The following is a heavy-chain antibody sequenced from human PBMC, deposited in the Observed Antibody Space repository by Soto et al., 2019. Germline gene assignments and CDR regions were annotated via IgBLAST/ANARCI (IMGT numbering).Heavy chain of an antibody. D-gene: IGHD4-17*01. CDR2: IYYSGSS. Sequence: SETLSLTCTVSGGSISSYYWSWIRQPPGKGLEWIGYIYYSGSSNYNPSLKSRVIISLDTSKNQFSLKLSSVTAADTAVYYCASSTTVSPGVVWGQGTTVTVSS. CDR1: GGSISSYY. CDR3: ASSTTVSPGVV. J-gene: IGHJ6*02. V-gene: IGHV4-59*01.